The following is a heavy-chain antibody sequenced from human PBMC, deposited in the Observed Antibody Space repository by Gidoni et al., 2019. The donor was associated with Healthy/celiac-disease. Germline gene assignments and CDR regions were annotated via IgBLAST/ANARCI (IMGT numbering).Heavy chain of an antibody. D-gene: IGHD6-6*01. CDR3: AKDKGEEQLVPLDYYGMDV. V-gene: IGHV3-23*01. CDR2: ISGSGGST. J-gene: IGHJ6*02. Sequence: EVQLLESGGGLVQPGGSLRLSCAASGFTFSSYALSWVRQAPGKGLEWVSAISGSGGSTYYADSVKGRFTISRDNSKNTLYLQMNSLRAEDTAVYYCAKDKGEEQLVPLDYYGMDVWGQGTTVTVSS. CDR1: GFTFSSYA.